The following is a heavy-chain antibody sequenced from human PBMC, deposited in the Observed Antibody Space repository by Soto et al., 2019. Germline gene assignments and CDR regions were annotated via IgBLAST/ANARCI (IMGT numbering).Heavy chain of an antibody. D-gene: IGHD6-13*01. J-gene: IGHJ6*02. V-gene: IGHV3-33*01. CDR2: IWNDGSNN. Sequence: QVQLVESGGGVVQPGRSLRLSCAASGFTFNNYGMHWVRQAPGKGLEWLAVIWNDGSNNYYANSVKGRFTISRDNCKYPLYLQMSSLRAEDTAVYYCARRQIPPPTRGAANARGGMDVWGQGTTVTVSS. CDR3: ARRQIPPPTRGAANARGGMDV. CDR1: GFTFNNYG.